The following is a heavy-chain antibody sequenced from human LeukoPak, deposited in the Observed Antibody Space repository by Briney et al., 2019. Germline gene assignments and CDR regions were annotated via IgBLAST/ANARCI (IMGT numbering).Heavy chain of an antibody. Sequence: SETLFLTCTVSGGSISSGGFYWTWIRQHPGKGLEWIGYIYYSGGTYYNPSLKSRVTISVDTSKNQFSLKLSSVTAADTAVYYCARGQSSEFSGYDYGNDYWGQGTLVTVSS. J-gene: IGHJ4*02. D-gene: IGHD5-12*01. CDR1: GGSISSGGFY. V-gene: IGHV4-31*03. CDR3: ARGQSSEFSGYDYGNDY. CDR2: IYYSGGT.